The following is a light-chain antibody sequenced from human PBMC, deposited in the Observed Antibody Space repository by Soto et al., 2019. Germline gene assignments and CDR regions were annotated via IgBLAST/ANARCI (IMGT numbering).Light chain of an antibody. CDR3: LQAINSPWT. CDR2: GAS. J-gene: IGKJ1*01. V-gene: IGKV1-6*01. CDR1: QGIGNA. Sequence: AIQITHSRSSLSASVGDRVTISCQASQGIGNALGWYQQKQGNPPKLLIYGASNLQSGVPPRFSGNESGTDGTIAISSLQTEDASTYDCLQAINSPWTFGQGTKVDIK.